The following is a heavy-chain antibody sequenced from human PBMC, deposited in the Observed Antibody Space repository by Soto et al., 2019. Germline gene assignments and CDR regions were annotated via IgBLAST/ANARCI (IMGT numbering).Heavy chain of an antibody. CDR3: ARGREFDS. Sequence: SETLSLTCAVSGGSLTGGTYSWNWIRQPPGKGLEWIGYMFPSGTTYYNPSLKSRVSISIDVSKNQFSLNLRSLTAADTAVYYCARGREFDSWGQGTLVTVSS. CDR1: GGSLTGGTYS. J-gene: IGHJ4*02. V-gene: IGHV4-30-2*01. CDR2: MFPSGTT.